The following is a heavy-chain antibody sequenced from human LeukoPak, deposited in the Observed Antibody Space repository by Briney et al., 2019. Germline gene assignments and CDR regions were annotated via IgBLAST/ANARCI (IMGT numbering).Heavy chain of an antibody. CDR3: AKDWGSSWPYYYYYMDG. J-gene: IGHJ6*03. Sequence: PGGSLRLSCAASGFTFSSYAMSWVRQAPGKGLEWVSAISGSGGSTYYADSVKGRFTISRDNSKNTLYLQMNSLRAEDTAVYYCAKDWGSSWPYYYYYMDGWGKGTTVTVSS. CDR2: ISGSGGST. V-gene: IGHV3-23*01. CDR1: GFTFSSYA. D-gene: IGHD6-13*01.